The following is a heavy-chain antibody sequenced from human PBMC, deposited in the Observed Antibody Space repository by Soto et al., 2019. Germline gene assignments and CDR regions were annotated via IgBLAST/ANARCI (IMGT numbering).Heavy chain of an antibody. D-gene: IGHD1-26*01. Sequence: QVQLRESGPGLVKPSQTLSLTCTVAGGSISSGGSYWSWVRLHPGKGLEWIGHIYYSGSTYYNPSLKRRVAISVDTSKKYFSLRLSSVTAADTAVYYCARSLPGGTIYYMDVWGEGTTVTVSS. CDR3: ARSLPGGTIYYMDV. CDR2: IYYSGST. V-gene: IGHV4-31*03. J-gene: IGHJ6*03. CDR1: GGSISSGGSY.